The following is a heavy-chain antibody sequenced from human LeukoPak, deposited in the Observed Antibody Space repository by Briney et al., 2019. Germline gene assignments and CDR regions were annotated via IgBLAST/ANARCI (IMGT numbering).Heavy chain of an antibody. D-gene: IGHD5-24*01. CDR1: GGTFSSYA. Sequence: ASVKVSCKASGGTFSSYAISWVRQAPGQGLEWMGRIIPILGIANYAQKFQGRVTITADKSTSTAYMELSSLRSEDTAVYYCAGRLEMATIITEAGSDYWGQGTLVTVSS. CDR2: IIPILGIA. V-gene: IGHV1-69*04. CDR3: AGRLEMATIITEAGSDY. J-gene: IGHJ4*02.